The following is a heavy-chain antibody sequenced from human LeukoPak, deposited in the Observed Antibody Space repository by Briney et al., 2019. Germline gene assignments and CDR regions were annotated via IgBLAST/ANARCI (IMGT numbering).Heavy chain of an antibody. CDR3: ARGTVSAFDI. J-gene: IGHJ3*02. Sequence: SETLFLTCTVSGGSISSYYWSWIRQPPGKGLEWIGYIYYSGSTNYNPSLKSRVTISVDTSKNQFSLKLSSVTAADTAVYYCARGTVSAFDIWGQGTMVTVSS. CDR1: GGSISSYY. V-gene: IGHV4-59*08. CDR2: IYYSGST. D-gene: IGHD4-17*01.